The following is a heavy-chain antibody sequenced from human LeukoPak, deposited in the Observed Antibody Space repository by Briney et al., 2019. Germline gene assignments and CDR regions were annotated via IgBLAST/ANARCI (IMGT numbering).Heavy chain of an antibody. D-gene: IGHD6-19*01. V-gene: IGHV4-34*01. CDR1: VGSFSGYY. CDR3: ARVHSSGWFTTSSYYGMDV. Sequence: SETLSLTCAVYVGSFSGYYWSWIRQPPGKGREWIGYIYHSGSTNYNPSLKSRVTISVDTSKNQFSLKLSSVTAADTAVYYCARVHSSGWFTTSSYYGMDVWGQGTTVTVSS. CDR2: IYHSGST. J-gene: IGHJ6*02.